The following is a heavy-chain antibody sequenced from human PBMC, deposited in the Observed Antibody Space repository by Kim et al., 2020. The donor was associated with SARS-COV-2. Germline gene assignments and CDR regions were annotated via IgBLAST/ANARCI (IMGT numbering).Heavy chain of an antibody. J-gene: IGHJ4*02. CDR3: ARGTYGDY. CDR2: IKSEGSNT. Sequence: GGSLRLSCAASGFNFDNSWMFWVRQAPGKGLVWVSRIKSEGSNTGYADSVKGRFTVSRDNAKNTLYLQMNSLRVEDTAVYYCARGTYGDYWGQGTLVTVSS. V-gene: IGHV3-74*01. CDR1: GFNFDNSW. D-gene: IGHD4-17*01.